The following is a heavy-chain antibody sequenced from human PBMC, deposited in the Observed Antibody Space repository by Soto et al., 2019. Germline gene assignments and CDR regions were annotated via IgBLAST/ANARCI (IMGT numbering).Heavy chain of an antibody. J-gene: IGHJ4*02. D-gene: IGHD3-3*01. CDR1: GFTFSNAW. CDR2: IKSKTDGGTT. CDR3: TTRITIFGVVILSFDY. V-gene: IGHV3-15*01. Sequence: EVQLVESGGGLVKPGGSLRLSCAASGFTFSNAWMSWVRQAPGKGLEWVGRIKSKTDGGTTDYAAPVKGRFTISRDDSKNTLYLQMNSLKTEDTAVYYCTTRITIFGVVILSFDYWGQGTLVTVSS.